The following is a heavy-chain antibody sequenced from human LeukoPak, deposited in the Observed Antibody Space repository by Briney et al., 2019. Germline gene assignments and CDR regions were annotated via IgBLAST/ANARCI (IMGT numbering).Heavy chain of an antibody. CDR3: ARELITKADVFDI. D-gene: IGHD1-20*01. V-gene: IGHV4-61*02. CDR1: GGSIRGGIYY. J-gene: IGHJ3*02. Sequence: PSQTLSLTCTVSGGSIRGGIYYWSWIRQPAGKGLEWIGRFYARGNTNYNPSLKSRVTMSVDTSKNQLSLKLTSVTAADTAVYYCARELITKADVFDIWGQGTMVTVSS. CDR2: FYARGNT.